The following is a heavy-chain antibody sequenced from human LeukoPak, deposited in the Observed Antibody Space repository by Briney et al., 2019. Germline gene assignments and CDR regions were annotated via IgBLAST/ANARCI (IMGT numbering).Heavy chain of an antibody. Sequence: SETLSLTCAVYGGSFSGYYWSWIRQPPGKGLEWIGEINHSGSTNYNPSLKSRVTISVDTPKNQFSLKLSSVTAADTAVYYCARRHPTYYYDTSYFQHWGQGTLVTVSS. V-gene: IGHV4-34*01. CDR1: GGSFSGYY. J-gene: IGHJ1*01. CDR3: ARRHPTYYYDTSYFQH. D-gene: IGHD3-22*01. CDR2: INHSGST.